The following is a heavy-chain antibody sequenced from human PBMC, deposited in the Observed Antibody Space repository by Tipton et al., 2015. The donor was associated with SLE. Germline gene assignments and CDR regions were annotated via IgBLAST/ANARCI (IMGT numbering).Heavy chain of an antibody. Sequence: SLRLSCSASGFTFSSYAMSWVRQAPGKGLEWVSAISGSGGSTYYADSVKGRFTISRDNSKNTLYLQMNSLRAEDTAVYYCAKSYWWESTFDYWGQGTLVTVSS. D-gene: IGHD1-26*01. V-gene: IGHV3-23*01. CDR2: ISGSGGST. CDR3: AKSYWWESTFDY. J-gene: IGHJ4*02. CDR1: GFTFSSYA.